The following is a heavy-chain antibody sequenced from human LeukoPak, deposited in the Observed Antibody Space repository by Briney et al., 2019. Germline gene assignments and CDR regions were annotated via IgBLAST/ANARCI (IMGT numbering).Heavy chain of an antibody. V-gene: IGHV1-8*01. J-gene: IGHJ4*02. D-gene: IGHD6-19*01. CDR2: MNPNSGNT. CDR1: GYTFTSYD. Sequence: GASVTVSCKASGYTFTSYDINWVRQATGQGLEWMGWMNPNSGNTGYAQKFQGRVTMTRNTSISTAYMELSSLRSEDTAVYYCARGLRYSSGWYYGYWGQGTLVTVSS. CDR3: ARGLRYSSGWYYGY.